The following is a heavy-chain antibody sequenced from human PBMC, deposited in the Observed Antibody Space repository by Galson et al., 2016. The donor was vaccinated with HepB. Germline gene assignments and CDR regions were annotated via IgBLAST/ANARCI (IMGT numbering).Heavy chain of an antibody. CDR2: ISAYNGKT. CDR1: GYAFLSFG. V-gene: IGHV1-18*01. Sequence: SCKASGYAFLSFGITWVRQAPGQRLEWLGWISAYNGKTNYAQKFQGGVTMTTNPSTSTTYMDLRSLISDDTAVYYCAGDGRDYTGSYYPPFDYWGPGTLVTVSS. J-gene: IGHJ4*02. CDR3: AGDGRDYTGSYYPPFDY. D-gene: IGHD1-26*01.